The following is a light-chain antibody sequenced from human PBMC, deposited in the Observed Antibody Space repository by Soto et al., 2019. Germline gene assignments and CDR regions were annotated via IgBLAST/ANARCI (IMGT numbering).Light chain of an antibody. Sequence: QAVVTQPPSASGTPGQRVTISCSGSSSNIGSNTVNWYQQLPGTAPKLIIYSNNQRPSGVPDRFSGSKSGTSASLAISGLQSEDEADYYCAAWDDSLKGAVFGGGTQLTVL. CDR3: AAWDDSLKGAV. J-gene: IGLJ7*01. CDR1: SSNIGSNT. V-gene: IGLV1-44*01. CDR2: SNN.